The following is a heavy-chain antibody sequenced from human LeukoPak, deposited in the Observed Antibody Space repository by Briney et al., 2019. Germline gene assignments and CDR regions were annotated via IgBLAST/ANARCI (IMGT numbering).Heavy chain of an antibody. CDR2: IYYSGST. V-gene: IGHV4-31*03. CDR1: GGSISSGGYY. J-gene: IGHJ6*02. Sequence: PSQTLSLTCTVSGGSISSGGYYWSWLRQHPGKGLEWIGYIYYSGSTYYNPSLKSRVTISVDTSKNQFSLKLSSVTAADTAVYYCARDPRIAAAGLYGMDVWGQGTTVTVSS. CDR3: ARDPRIAAAGLYGMDV. D-gene: IGHD6-13*01.